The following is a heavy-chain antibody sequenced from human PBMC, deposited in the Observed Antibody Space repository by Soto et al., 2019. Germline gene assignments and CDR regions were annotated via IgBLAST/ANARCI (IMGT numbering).Heavy chain of an antibody. Sequence: QVQLQESGPGLAKPSESLSLTCTVSGGSVSSGSYYWSWIRQPPGKTLEWIGFIDYSGSTNYNPSLKSRVTISIDTSKNQFSLRLNSVTAADTAVYYCARDRSFGSGSYSDYWGQGTLVTVSS. CDR2: IDYSGST. J-gene: IGHJ4*02. CDR1: GGSVSSGSYY. CDR3: ARDRSFGSGSYSDY. V-gene: IGHV4-61*01. D-gene: IGHD3-10*01.